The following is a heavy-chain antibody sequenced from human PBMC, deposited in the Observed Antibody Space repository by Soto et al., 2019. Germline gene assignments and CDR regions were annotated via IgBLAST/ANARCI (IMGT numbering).Heavy chain of an antibody. CDR2: TSSNGGST. CDR1: GFTFSSYA. J-gene: IGHJ4*02. Sequence: GGSLRLSCSASGFTFSSYAMHWVRQAPGKGLEYVSATSSNGGSTYYADSVKGRFTISRDNSKNTLYLQMSSLRAEDTAVYYCVKDSYYDILTGYYETYFDYWGQGTLVTVSS. V-gene: IGHV3-64D*08. CDR3: VKDSYYDILTGYYETYFDY. D-gene: IGHD3-9*01.